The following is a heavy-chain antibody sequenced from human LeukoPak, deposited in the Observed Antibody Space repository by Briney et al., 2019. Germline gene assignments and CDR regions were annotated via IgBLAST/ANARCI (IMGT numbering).Heavy chain of an antibody. CDR3: ARHSVGGGYDPSNFDY. CDR1: GYSISSGYY. D-gene: IGHD5-12*01. CDR2: IYYSGST. Sequence: SETLSLTCTASGYSISSGYYWGWIRQPPGKGLEWIGSIYYSGSTYYNPSLKSRVTISVDTSKNQFSLKLSSVTAADTAVYYCARHSVGGGYDPSNFDYWGQGTLVTVSS. V-gene: IGHV4-38-2*02. J-gene: IGHJ4*02.